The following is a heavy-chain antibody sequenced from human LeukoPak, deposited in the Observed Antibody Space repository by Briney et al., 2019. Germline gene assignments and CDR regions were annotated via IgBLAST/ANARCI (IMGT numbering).Heavy chain of an antibody. V-gene: IGHV1-69*01. CDR3: ASHTQRRNDLFVGDY. Sequence: SVKVSCKASGGTFNNYANSWVRQASGQGLEWMGGIIPIFGTAKYAQKFQGRVTITADESTSTAYMELSSLRSDDTAVYYCASHTQRRNDLFVGDYWGQGTLVTVSS. D-gene: IGHD2-8*01. CDR2: IIPIFGTA. CDR1: GGTFNNYA. J-gene: IGHJ4*02.